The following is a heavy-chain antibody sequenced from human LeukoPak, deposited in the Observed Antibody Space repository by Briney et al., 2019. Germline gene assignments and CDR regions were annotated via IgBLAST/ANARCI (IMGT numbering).Heavy chain of an antibody. V-gene: IGHV3-74*01. D-gene: IGHD6-6*01. CDR2: LYSEGGRT. J-gene: IGHJ4*02. CDR1: GFTFSNDW. CDR3: SRGLGQPVVY. Sequence: PGGSLRLSCVASGFTFSNDWMHWVRQAPGKGLVWVSRLYSEGGRTYYADPVKGRFTISRDNAKNTLYLQMNSLRVEDTAVYYCSRGLGQPVVYWGQGTLVTVSS.